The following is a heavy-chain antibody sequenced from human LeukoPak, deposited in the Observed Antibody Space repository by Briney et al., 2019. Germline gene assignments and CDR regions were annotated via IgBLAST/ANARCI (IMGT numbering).Heavy chain of an antibody. J-gene: IGHJ6*02. V-gene: IGHV4-31*03. CDR1: GDSISNVTCY. D-gene: IGHD3-3*01. CDR3: ARIAYDALDSYYYGMDV. Sequence: PSEILSLTCTVSGDSISNVTCYWIWLRQHPGKGLEWIWYITYSGNTYYYPALNSRVTVSLDTSKTQFSLKLSSVTAADTAVYYCARIAYDALDSYYYGMDVWGQGTTVTVSS. CDR2: ITYSGNT.